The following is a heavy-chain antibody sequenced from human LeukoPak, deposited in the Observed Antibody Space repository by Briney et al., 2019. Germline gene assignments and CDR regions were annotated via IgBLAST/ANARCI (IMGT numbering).Heavy chain of an antibody. CDR1: GGTFSSYA. D-gene: IGHD6-13*01. Sequence: SVKVSCKASGGTFSSYAISWVRQAPGQGLEWMGGIIPMFNTTKYAQKFQDRVTITADKSTSTAYMELSSLRSEDTAVYYCVEGGIAPLNWFDPWGQGTLVTVSS. CDR3: VEGGIAPLNWFDP. J-gene: IGHJ5*02. CDR2: IIPMFNTT. V-gene: IGHV1-69*06.